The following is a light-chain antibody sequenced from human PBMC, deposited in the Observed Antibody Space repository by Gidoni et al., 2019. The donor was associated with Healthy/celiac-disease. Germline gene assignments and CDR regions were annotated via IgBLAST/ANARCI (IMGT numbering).Light chain of an antibody. CDR1: QSISSW. Sequence: DIHMTQYPSTQSASVGDRVTLTCRASQSISSWLAWYQQKPGKAPKLLIYKASSLESGVPSRFSGSGSGTEFTLTISSLQPDDFATYYCQQYNSYSWTFXQXTKVEIK. V-gene: IGKV1-5*03. CDR2: KAS. CDR3: QQYNSYSWT. J-gene: IGKJ1*01.